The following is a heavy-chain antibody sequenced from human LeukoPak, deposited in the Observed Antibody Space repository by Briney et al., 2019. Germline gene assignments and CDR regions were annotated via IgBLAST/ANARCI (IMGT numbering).Heavy chain of an antibody. CDR3: AREALTGDPERDY. V-gene: IGHV1-69*04. D-gene: IGHD7-27*01. Sequence: SVKVSCKASGGTFSSYAISWVRQAPGQGLEWMGRIIPILGIANYAQKFQGRVTITADKSTSTAYMELSSLRSEDTAVYYCAREALTGDPERDYWGQGTLVAVSS. J-gene: IGHJ4*02. CDR2: IIPILGIA. CDR1: GGTFSSYA.